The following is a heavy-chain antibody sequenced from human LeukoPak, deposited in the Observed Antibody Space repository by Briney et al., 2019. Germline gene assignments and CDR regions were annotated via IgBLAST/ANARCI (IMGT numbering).Heavy chain of an antibody. V-gene: IGHV3-9*01. Sequence: GGSLRLSCAASGFTFDDYAMHWVRQAPGKGLEWVSGISWNSGSIGYADSVKGRFTISRDNAKNSLYLQMNSLRAEDTAVYYCARGYCSSTSCYRDYYMDVWGKGTTVTVSS. CDR1: GFTFDDYA. CDR3: ARGYCSSTSCYRDYYMDV. J-gene: IGHJ6*03. CDR2: ISWNSGSI. D-gene: IGHD2-2*02.